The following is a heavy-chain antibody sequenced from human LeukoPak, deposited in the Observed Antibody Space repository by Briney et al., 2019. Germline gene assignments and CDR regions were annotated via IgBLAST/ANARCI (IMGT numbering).Heavy chain of an antibody. V-gene: IGHV3-33*01. D-gene: IGHD3-9*01. Sequence: GGSLRPSCAASGFTFSTYGMHWVRQAPGKGLEWVAVIWYDGSNIYYADSVRGRFTISRDNSKNTLYLQMNSSRAEDTAMYYCARDLRKGLYFDYWGQGTLVTVSS. CDR1: GFTFSTYG. J-gene: IGHJ4*02. CDR3: ARDLRKGLYFDY. CDR2: IWYDGSNI.